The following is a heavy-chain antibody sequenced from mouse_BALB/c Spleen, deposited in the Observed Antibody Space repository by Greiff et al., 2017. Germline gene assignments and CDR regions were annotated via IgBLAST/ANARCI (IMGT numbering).Heavy chain of an antibody. V-gene: IGHV5-9-4*01. CDR1: GFTFSSYA. D-gene: IGHD2-1*01. CDR3: ARVGNYVSAMDY. J-gene: IGHJ4*01. CDR2: ISSGGSYT. Sequence: EVKLVESGGGLVKPGGSLKLSCAASGFTFSSYAMSWVRQSPEKRLEWVAEISSGGSYTYYPDTVTGRFTISRDNAKNTLYLEMSSLRSEDTAMYYCARVGNYVSAMDYWGQGTSVTVSS.